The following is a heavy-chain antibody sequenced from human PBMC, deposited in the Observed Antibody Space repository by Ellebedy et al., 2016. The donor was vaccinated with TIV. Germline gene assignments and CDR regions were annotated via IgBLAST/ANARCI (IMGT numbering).Heavy chain of an antibody. V-gene: IGHV3-74*01. D-gene: IGHD3-22*01. CDR2: IRGDGRDT. CDR3: TRYYDSSGYTHDDY. J-gene: IGHJ4*02. Sequence: PGGSLRLSCAASGFTFSSFWMHWVRQAPGKGLVWVSSIRGDGRDTAYVDSFKGRFTISRDSAKNTLYLQMNSLRAEDTAVYYCTRYYDSSGYTHDDYWGQGTLVTVSS. CDR1: GFTFSSFW.